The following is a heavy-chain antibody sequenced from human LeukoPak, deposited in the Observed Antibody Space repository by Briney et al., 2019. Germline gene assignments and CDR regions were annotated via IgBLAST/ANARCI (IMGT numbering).Heavy chain of an antibody. CDR2: ISNNGGYT. CDR3: AKQLGYCSDGSCYFPY. Sequence: GGSLRLSCTASGFTFSSSAMSWVRQAPGKGLEWVSAISNNGGYTYYADSVQGRFTISRDNSKSTLCLQMDSLRAEDTAVYYCAKQLGYCSDGSCYFPYWGQGTLVTVSS. V-gene: IGHV3-23*01. J-gene: IGHJ4*02. CDR1: GFTFSSSA. D-gene: IGHD2-15*01.